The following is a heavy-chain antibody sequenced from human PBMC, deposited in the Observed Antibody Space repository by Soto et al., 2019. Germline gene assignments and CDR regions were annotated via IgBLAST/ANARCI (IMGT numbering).Heavy chain of an antibody. J-gene: IGHJ6*03. CDR1: GYTFTSYD. D-gene: IGHD3-3*01. Sequence: ASVKVSCKASGYTFTSYDINWVRQATGQGLEWMGWMNPNSGNTGYAQKFQGRVTMTRNTSINTAYMELSSLRSEDTAVYYCARRWSGYYVGYMDVWGKGTPVTVS. CDR3: ARRWSGYYVGYMDV. V-gene: IGHV1-8*01. CDR2: MNPNSGNT.